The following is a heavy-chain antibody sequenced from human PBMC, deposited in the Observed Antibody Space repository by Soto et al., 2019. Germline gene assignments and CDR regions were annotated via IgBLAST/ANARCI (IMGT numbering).Heavy chain of an antibody. J-gene: IGHJ5*02. CDR2: IKQDGSEK. V-gene: IGHV3-7*03. CDR3: AREDLLWWLDH. D-gene: IGHD2-21*01. CDR1: GLTFSNDW. Sequence: PGGALRLSCVASGLTFSNDWMTWVRQAPGKGLEWVANIKQDGSEKYYVDSVRGRFTISRDNAKDSLYLQMNSLRAEDTAVYYCAREDLLWWLDHWGQGTLVTVS.